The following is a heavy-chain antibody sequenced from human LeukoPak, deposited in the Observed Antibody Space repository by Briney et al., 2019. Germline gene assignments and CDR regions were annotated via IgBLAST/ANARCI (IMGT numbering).Heavy chain of an antibody. Sequence: SETLSLTCTVSGGSISSYYWSWIRQPPGKGLEWIGYIYYSGSTNYNLSLKSRVTISVDTSKNQFSLKLSSVTAADTAVYYCARVGSSTNGEIDYWGQGTLVTVSS. D-gene: IGHD2-2*01. CDR2: IYYSGST. CDR3: ARVGSSTNGEIDY. J-gene: IGHJ4*02. V-gene: IGHV4-59*13. CDR1: GGSISSYY.